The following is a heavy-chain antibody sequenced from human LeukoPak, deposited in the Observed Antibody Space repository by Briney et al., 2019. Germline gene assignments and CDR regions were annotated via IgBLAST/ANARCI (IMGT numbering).Heavy chain of an antibody. CDR3: ARTYDSSGPLPSVAFDI. CDR2: IYTSGST. CDR1: GGSISSYY. V-gene: IGHV4-4*07. J-gene: IGHJ3*02. Sequence: PSETLSLTCTDSGGSISSYYWSWIRQPAGKGLEWIGRIYTSGSTNYNPSLKSRVTMSVDTSKNQFSLKLSSVTAADTAVYYCARTYDSSGPLPSVAFDIWGQGTMVTVSS. D-gene: IGHD3-22*01.